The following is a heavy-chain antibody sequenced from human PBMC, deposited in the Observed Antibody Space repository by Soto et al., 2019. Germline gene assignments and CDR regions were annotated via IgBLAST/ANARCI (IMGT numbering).Heavy chain of an antibody. CDR2: ISGSGGST. CDR1: GFTFSRYA. Sequence: GGSLRLSCAASGFTFSRYAMSWVRQAPGKGLRWVSAISGSGGSTYYADSVKGRFTISRDNSKNTLDLQMNSLRAEDTAVYYCAKISSDSSGYYTYYFDAWGQGIQVTVSS. CDR3: AKISSDSSGYYTYYFDA. V-gene: IGHV3-23*01. D-gene: IGHD3-22*01. J-gene: IGHJ4*02.